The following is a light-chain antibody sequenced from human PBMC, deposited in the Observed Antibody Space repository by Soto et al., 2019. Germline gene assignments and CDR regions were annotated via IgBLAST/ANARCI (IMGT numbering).Light chain of an antibody. V-gene: IGKV2-30*02. J-gene: IGKJ1*01. CDR2: KVS. CDR3: MQGKQSPWT. Sequence: DVVMTQPPLFLPVTLGQPASISFRSSQSLAHSDGNTYLNWFQQRPGQSPRRLIYKVSNRDSGVPERFSGRGSGTDFTLKVSRVEAEDVAVYYCMQGKQSPWTLGQGTKV. CDR1: QSLAHSDGNTY.